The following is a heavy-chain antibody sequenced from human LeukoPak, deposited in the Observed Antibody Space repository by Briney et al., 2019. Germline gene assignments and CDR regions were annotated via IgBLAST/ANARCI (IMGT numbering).Heavy chain of an antibody. V-gene: IGHV3-23*01. Sequence: GGSLRLSCAASGFTFSSYAMSWVREAPGKGLEWVSAISGSGGSTYYADSVKGRFTISRDNSKNTLYLQMNSLRAEDTAVYYCAKDQDYYGSGSQWWGQGTLVTVSS. D-gene: IGHD3-10*01. CDR1: GFTFSSYA. CDR3: AKDQDYYGSGSQW. CDR2: ISGSGGST. J-gene: IGHJ4*02.